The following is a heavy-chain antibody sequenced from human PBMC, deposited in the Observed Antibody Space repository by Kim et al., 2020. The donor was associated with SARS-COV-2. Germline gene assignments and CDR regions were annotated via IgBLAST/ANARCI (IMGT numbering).Heavy chain of an antibody. V-gene: IGHV5-51*01. CDR3: ARPRGGGDRTPFDY. Sequence: SPSFQGQVTISADKSISTAYLQWSSLKASDTAMYYCARPRGGGDRTPFDYWGQGTLVTVSS. J-gene: IGHJ4*02. D-gene: IGHD3-10*01.